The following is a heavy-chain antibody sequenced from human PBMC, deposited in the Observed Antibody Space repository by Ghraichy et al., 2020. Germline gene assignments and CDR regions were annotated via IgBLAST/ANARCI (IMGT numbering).Heavy chain of an antibody. V-gene: IGHV4-34*01. D-gene: IGHD6-19*01. CDR3: ARVAVGDPPYYYYSGMDV. CDR2: LNHAGST. CDR1: GGSFSRPY. Sequence: SQTLSLTCAVFGGSFSRPYWSWIRQSPVKGLEWIGELNHAGSTHYNPSLKGRVTISVDTSKNQFSLKLDSVTAADTAVYYCARVAVGDPPYYYYSGMDVWGQGTTVAVSS. J-gene: IGHJ6*02.